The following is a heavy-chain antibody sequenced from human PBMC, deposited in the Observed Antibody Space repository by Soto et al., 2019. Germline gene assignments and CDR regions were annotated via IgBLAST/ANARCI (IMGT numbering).Heavy chain of an antibody. J-gene: IGHJ3*01. D-gene: IGHD1-7*01. CDR3: ARRARTATTNWGAFEV. Sequence: EVQLLESGGGLVQPGGSLRLSCAASGFTFNTYVMNWVRQAPGKGLGWVSTISYSADKTHYADSVKGRFTISRDTSRDTLFLQMNSLRADDAAVYYCARRARTATTNWGAFEVWGQGTMVTVSS. V-gene: IGHV3-23*01. CDR2: ISYSADKT. CDR1: GFTFNTYV.